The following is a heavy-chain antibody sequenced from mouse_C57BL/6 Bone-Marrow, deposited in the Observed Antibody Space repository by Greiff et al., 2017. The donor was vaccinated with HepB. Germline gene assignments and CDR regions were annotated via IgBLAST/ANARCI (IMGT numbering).Heavy chain of an antibody. J-gene: IGHJ4*01. CDR1: GFSFNTYA. Sequence: EVMLVESGGGLVQPKGSLKLSCAASGFSFNTYAMNWVRQAPGKGLEWVARIRSKSNNYATYYADSVKDRFTISRDDSESMIYLQMNNLKTEDTAMYYCVRQRGNYGSSYYAMDYWGQGTSVTVSS. CDR2: IRSKSNNYAT. D-gene: IGHD1-1*01. V-gene: IGHV10-1*01. CDR3: VRQRGNYGSSYYAMDY.